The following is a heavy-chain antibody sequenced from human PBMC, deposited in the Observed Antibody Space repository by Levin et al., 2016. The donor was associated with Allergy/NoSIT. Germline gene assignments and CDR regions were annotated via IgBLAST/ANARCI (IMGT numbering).Heavy chain of an antibody. CDR1: GFTLTNYV. V-gene: IGHV1-18*01. D-gene: IGHD5-12*01. CDR2: ISAYDGNT. J-gene: IGHJ5*02. CDR3: AKGGGRATPLYSWFDP. Sequence: ASVKVSCKASGFTLTNYVISWVRQAPGQGLEWVGWISAYDGNTIYTQSLQGRVTMTTDTSANTAYMELRSLRYDDTAVYFCAKGGGRATPLYSWFDPWGQGTLVTVSS.